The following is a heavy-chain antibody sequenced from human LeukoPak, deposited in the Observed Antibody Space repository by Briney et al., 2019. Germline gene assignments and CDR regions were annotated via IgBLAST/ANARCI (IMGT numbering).Heavy chain of an antibody. CDR3: AREGAVAGARCFDY. V-gene: IGHV1-69*01. D-gene: IGHD6-19*01. CDR2: IIPIFGTA. J-gene: IGHJ4*02. CDR1: GGTFSSYA. Sequence: SVKVSCKASGGTFSSYAISWVRQAPGQGLEWMGGIIPIFGTANYAQKFQGRVTITADESTSTAYMELSSLRSEDTAVYYCAREGAVAGARCFDYWGQGTQVTVSS.